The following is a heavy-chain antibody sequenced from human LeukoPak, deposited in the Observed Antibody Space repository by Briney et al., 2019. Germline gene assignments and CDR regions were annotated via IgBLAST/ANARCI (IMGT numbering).Heavy chain of an antibody. Sequence: ASGKVSCKAYGYTFASYDINWVRQATGQVREWMGWMNPHSGNTGYAQTFQGRVTITRNTSISTDYMELSSLRSEDTAVYYCARARYCSSTSCYPDYWGQGTLVTVSS. CDR1: GYTFASYD. V-gene: IGHV1-8*03. J-gene: IGHJ4*02. CDR2: MNPHSGNT. CDR3: ARARYCSSTSCYPDY. D-gene: IGHD2-2*01.